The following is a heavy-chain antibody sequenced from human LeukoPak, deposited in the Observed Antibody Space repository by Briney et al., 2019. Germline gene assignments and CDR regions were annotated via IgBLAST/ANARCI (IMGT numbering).Heavy chain of an antibody. D-gene: IGHD5-12*01. CDR3: ARRNSGYDSYYYYYYMDV. CDR2: IYPGDSDT. CDR1: GYSFTSYW. J-gene: IGHJ6*03. V-gene: IGHV5-51*01. Sequence: GESLKISCKGSGYSFTSYWIGWVRQMPGKGLEWMGIIYPGDSDTRYSPSFQGQVTISADKSISTAYLQWSSLKASDTAMYYRARRNSGYDSYYYYYYMDVWGKGTTVTVSS.